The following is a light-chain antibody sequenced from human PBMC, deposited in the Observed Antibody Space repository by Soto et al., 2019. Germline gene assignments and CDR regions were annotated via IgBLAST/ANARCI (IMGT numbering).Light chain of an antibody. J-gene: IGLJ3*02. CDR1: SSDVGSYNL. V-gene: IGLV2-23*01. CDR3: CSYAGSSWV. Sequence: QFALTQPASVSGSPGQSITISCTGTSSDVGSYNLVSWYQQHPGKAPKLMIYEGSKRPSGVSNRFSGSKSGNTASLTISGLQAEDEADYHCCSYAGSSWVFGGGTKLTVL. CDR2: EGS.